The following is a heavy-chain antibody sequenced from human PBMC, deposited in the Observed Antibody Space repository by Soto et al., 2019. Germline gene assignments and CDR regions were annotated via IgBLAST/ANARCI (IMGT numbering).Heavy chain of an antibody. J-gene: IGHJ4*02. V-gene: IGHV3-7*01. CDR2: IKQDGSEK. CDR1: GFTFRSYW. D-gene: IGHD3-9*01. CDR3: ARDDDMTVHFDY. Sequence: EVQLVESGGGLVQPGGSLRLSCAASGFTFRSYWMSWVRQAPGKGLEWVANIKQDGSEKYYVDSVKGRFTISRDNAKNSLYLQMNCLRAEDSAVYYCARDDDMTVHFDYWGQGTLVTVSS.